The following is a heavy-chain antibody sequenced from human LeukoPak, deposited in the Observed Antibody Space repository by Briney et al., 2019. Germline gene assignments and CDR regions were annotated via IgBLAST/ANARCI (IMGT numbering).Heavy chain of an antibody. D-gene: IGHD2-21*01. CDR1: GFTFSNYW. J-gene: IGHJ4*02. V-gene: IGHV3-7*04. CDR2: INQDGSEK. Sequence: GGSLRLSCAASGFTFSNYWMSWVRQAPGKGLEWVANINQDGSEKSYVDSVEGRFTISRDNAKKSLYLHVNSLRAEDTAVYYCARDIYGGHDYWGQGTLLAVSS. CDR3: ARDIYGGHDY.